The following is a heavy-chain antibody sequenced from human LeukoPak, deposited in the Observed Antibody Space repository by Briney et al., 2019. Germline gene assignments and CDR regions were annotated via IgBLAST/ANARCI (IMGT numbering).Heavy chain of an antibody. Sequence: GGSLRLSCAASGFTFSSYWMHWVRQAPGKGLVWVSRINSDGSSTSYADSVKGRFTISRDNSQSTLYLQLNSLTTEDTALYYCARGGGETSSGQLFDYWGQGTLVTVSS. J-gene: IGHJ4*02. D-gene: IGHD6-19*01. CDR2: INSDGSST. V-gene: IGHV3-74*01. CDR1: GFTFSSYW. CDR3: ARGGGETSSGQLFDY.